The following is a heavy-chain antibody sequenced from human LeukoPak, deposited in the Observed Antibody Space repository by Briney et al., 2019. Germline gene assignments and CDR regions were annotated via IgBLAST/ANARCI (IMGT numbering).Heavy chain of an antibody. CDR2: IYYSGNT. J-gene: IGHJ4*02. V-gene: IGHV4-59*08. CDR1: GGSVISNY. CDR3: ARQMYGGLMDC. D-gene: IGHD2-8*01. Sequence: SETLSLTCTVSGGSVISNYWTGIRQPPGKGLEWIGYIYYSGNTNYNPSLKSRVTISVDTSKNQFSLRLSFVTAADTAVYYCARQMYGGLMDCWGQGTLVTVSS.